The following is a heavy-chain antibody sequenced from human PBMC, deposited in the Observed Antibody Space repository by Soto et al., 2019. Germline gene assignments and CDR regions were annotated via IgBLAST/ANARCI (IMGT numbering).Heavy chain of an antibody. D-gene: IGHD3-22*01. Sequence: SDTLSRNCIDPGGCIIINNWSWIRQPLGKALEGIGYISYRGSTNYNPSLKSRVTISVDTSKNQVSLKLNAMTTADWGDDHCANSGIVGREVNSWFDRLGQGTLVPV. V-gene: IGHV4-59*07. CDR2: ISYRGST. CDR1: GGCIIINN. CDR3: ANSGIVGREVNSWFDR. J-gene: IGHJ5*02.